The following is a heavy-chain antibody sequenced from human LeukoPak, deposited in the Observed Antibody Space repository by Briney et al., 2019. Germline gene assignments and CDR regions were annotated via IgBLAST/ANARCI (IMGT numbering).Heavy chain of an antibody. CDR3: ARDYYDSSGRLDY. Sequence: ASVKVSCKASGYTFTNYGITWVRQAPGQGLEWMGWVSAHNANTTYALKFQGRVTMTTDASTSTAYMELRSLRSYDTAVYFCARDYYDSSGRLDYWGQGTLVIVSS. D-gene: IGHD3-22*01. V-gene: IGHV1-18*01. CDR2: VSAHNANT. CDR1: GYTFTNYG. J-gene: IGHJ4*02.